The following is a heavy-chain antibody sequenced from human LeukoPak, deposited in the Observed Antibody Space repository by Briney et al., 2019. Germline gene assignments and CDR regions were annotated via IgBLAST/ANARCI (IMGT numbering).Heavy chain of an antibody. Sequence: GGSLRLSCAASGFIVSSNYMTWVRQAPGKGLEWVSVIYSSGSTYYADSVKGRFTISRDNSKNTLYLQMNSLRAEDTAVYYCAKDHQDIVVVPAAMNYWGQGTLVTVSS. CDR2: IYSSGST. V-gene: IGHV3-66*03. D-gene: IGHD2-2*01. J-gene: IGHJ4*02. CDR1: GFIVSSNY. CDR3: AKDHQDIVVVPAAMNY.